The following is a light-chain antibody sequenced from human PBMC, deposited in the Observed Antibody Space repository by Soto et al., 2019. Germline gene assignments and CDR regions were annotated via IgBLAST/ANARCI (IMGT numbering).Light chain of an antibody. CDR3: QRYNNATPWT. CDR1: RGISNY. CDR2: ASS. Sequence: DVQMPQSPSSLSASVGDRVTITCRASRGISNYLAWYQQKPGKVPKLLIYASSTLKSGVPSRFSGSGSVTDFSLTISSRPPEDVATYYCQRYNNATPWTFGQGTKVEI. J-gene: IGKJ1*01. V-gene: IGKV1-27*01.